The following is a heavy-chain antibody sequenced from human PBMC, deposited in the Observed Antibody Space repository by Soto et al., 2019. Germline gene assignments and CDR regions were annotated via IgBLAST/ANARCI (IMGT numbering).Heavy chain of an antibody. V-gene: IGHV2-5*02. D-gene: IGHD1-26*01. CDR3: AHAYGGRSLY. CDR2: IYWDDSK. Sequence: QITLKESGPTLVKPTQTLTLTCTFSGFSLTTDRVGVGWIRQPPGEALEWLAVIYWDDSKTYRPSLESRLTIPKDTSKNQVALTMTNMASLDTATYYCAHAYGGRSLYWGQGTLVTVSS. J-gene: IGHJ4*02. CDR1: GFSLTTDRVG.